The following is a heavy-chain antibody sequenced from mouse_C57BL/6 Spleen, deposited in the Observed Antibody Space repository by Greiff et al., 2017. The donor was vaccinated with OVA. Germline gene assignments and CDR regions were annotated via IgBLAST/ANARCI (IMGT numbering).Heavy chain of an antibody. CDR2: IYPGSGNT. Sequence: VQLQQPGAELVKPGASVKMSCKASGYTFTSYWINWVKQRPGQGLEWIGEIYPGSGNTYYNEKFKSKATLTVDTSSSTVYLQLSSLTSEDAAVYSCARSDMVKDYWGQGTTLTVSS. V-gene: IGHV1-55*01. J-gene: IGHJ2*01. CDR3: ARSDMVKDY. D-gene: IGHD2-2*01. CDR1: GYTFTSYW.